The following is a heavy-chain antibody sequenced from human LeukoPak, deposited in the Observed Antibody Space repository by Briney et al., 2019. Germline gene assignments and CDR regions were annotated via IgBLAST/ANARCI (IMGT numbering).Heavy chain of an antibody. Sequence: SETLSLTCTVAVGSISSYHGSWIRQPPWKGLEWIGYIYYSGSTNYNPSLKSRVTISVDTSKNQFSLKLSSVTAADTAVYYCARGGESMVRGVQYYFDYWGQGTLVTVSS. CDR3: ARGGESMVRGVQYYFDY. CDR1: VGSISSYH. J-gene: IGHJ4*02. CDR2: IYYSGST. V-gene: IGHV4-59*01. D-gene: IGHD3-10*01.